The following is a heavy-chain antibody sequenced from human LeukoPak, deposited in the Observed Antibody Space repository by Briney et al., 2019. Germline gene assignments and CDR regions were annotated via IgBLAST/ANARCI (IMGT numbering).Heavy chain of an antibody. CDR2: IYSSGNT. Sequence: SETLSLTCTVSGGSISSYHWSWIRQPPGKGLEWIGYIYSSGNTDYNPSLKSRVTISVDTSKNQFSLRLNSVTAADTAVYYCARDQRSTSCYDYWGQGTLVTVSS. V-gene: IGHV4-59*01. CDR3: ARDQRSTSCYDY. D-gene: IGHD2-2*01. CDR1: GGSISSYH. J-gene: IGHJ4*02.